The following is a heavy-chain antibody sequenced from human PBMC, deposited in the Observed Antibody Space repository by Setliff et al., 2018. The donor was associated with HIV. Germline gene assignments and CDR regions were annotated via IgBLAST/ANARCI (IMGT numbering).Heavy chain of an antibody. CDR3: ARVVYTYYYMDV. D-gene: IGHD4-4*01. J-gene: IGHJ6*03. CDR1: GASISRGNYY. Sequence: SETLSLTCTVSGASISRGNYYWTWIRQRPGKGLEWIAFIYYSGSTYYRPSLKSRLMISVDTSKNRFSLNMTSVTAADTAVYFCARVVYTYYYMDVWGKGTTVTVSS. V-gene: IGHV4-31*02. CDR2: IYYSGST.